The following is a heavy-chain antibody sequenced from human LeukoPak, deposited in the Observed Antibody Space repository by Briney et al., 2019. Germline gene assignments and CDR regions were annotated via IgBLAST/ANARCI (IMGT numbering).Heavy chain of an antibody. J-gene: IGHJ4*02. D-gene: IGHD6-6*01. CDR1: GYTFTSYY. CDR3: AREAKQLTLYRTYYFDY. Sequence: ASVKVSCKASGYTFTSYYMHWVRQAPGQGLEWMGIINPSGGSTSYAQKFQGRVTMTRDTSTSTVYMELSSPRSEDTAVYYCAREAKQLTLYRTYYFDYWGQGTLVTVSS. V-gene: IGHV1-46*01. CDR2: INPSGGST.